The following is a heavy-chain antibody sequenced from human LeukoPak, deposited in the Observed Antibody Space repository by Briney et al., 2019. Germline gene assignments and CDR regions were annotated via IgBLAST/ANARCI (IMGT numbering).Heavy chain of an antibody. J-gene: IGHJ1*01. CDR3: VKVPGIVDLTRTEYFGH. CDR2: VDPADGET. V-gene: IGHV1-69-2*01. CDR1: GYTFTDYY. Sequence: GATVNISCQASGYTFTDYYIHWVQQAPGRGLEGMGRVDPADGETLYGEKVQGRVTISADTSRDTAYMELSSLNSEKTAVYYWVKVPGIVDLTRTEYFGHWGQGTLVTVS. D-gene: IGHD1-26*01.